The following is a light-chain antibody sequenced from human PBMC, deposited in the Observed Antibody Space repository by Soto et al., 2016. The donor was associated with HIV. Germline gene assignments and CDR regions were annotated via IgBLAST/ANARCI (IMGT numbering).Light chain of an antibody. J-gene: IGKJ2*01. V-gene: IGKV1-39*01. CDR2: AAS. CDR3: QQTYNTRMYT. Sequence: DIQMTQSPSSLSASIGDRVTITCRASQGITYYLTWLQQKPGKAPKLLIYAASSLQSGVPSRFSGSESGTDFTLTISSLRPEDFATYYCQQTYNTRMYTFGQGTKLEIK. CDR1: QGITYY.